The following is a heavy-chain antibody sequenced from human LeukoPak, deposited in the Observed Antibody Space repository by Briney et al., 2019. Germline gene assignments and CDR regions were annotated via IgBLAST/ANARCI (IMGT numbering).Heavy chain of an antibody. V-gene: IGHV4-34*01. Sequence: KPSETLSLTCAVYGGSFSNYYWSWIRQPPGKGLEWIGEINDSGRINYNPSLMSRVTVSMDTSKNQFSLRLTSVTATDTAVYYCARRWNYGRNYYIDVWGNGATVSVSS. D-gene: IGHD1-7*01. CDR2: INDSGRI. J-gene: IGHJ6*03. CDR1: GGSFSNYY. CDR3: ARRWNYGRNYYIDV.